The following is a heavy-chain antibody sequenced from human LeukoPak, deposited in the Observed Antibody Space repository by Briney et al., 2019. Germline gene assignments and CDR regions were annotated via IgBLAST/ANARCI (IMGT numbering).Heavy chain of an antibody. D-gene: IGHD3-10*01. V-gene: IGHV4-59*08. CDR2: ISYSGTT. CDR1: GGSMSSYY. Sequence: SETLSLTCTVSGGSMSSYYWSWIRQSPGKGLEWVGYISYSGTTNYNPSLKSRVTITLGTSKNRFSLNLTSVTAADTAVYYCARHGSGTTLALYPWGQGTLVTVSS. CDR3: ARHGSGTTLALYP. J-gene: IGHJ5*02.